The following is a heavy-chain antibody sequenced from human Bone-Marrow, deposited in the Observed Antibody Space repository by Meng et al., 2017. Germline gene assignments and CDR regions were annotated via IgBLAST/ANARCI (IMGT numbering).Heavy chain of an antibody. V-gene: IGHV1-46*01. CDR1: GYTFTSYG. Sequence: QVQLVQSGAEVKKPGASVKVSCKAFGYTFTSYGISWVRQAPGQGLEWMGIINPSGGSTSYAQKFQGRVTMTRDTSTSTVYMELSSLRSEDTAVYYCARVQSSGWSPGYWGQGTLVTVSS. CDR2: INPSGGST. J-gene: IGHJ4*02. CDR3: ARVQSSGWSPGY. D-gene: IGHD6-19*01.